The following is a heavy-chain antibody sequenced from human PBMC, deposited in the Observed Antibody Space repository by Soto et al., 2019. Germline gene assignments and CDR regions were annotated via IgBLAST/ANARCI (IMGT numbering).Heavy chain of an antibody. CDR3: ARDPLGYCSSTSCSYFDY. D-gene: IGHD2-2*01. CDR2: IYYSGST. Sequence: SETLSLTCTVSGGSISSGGYYWSWIRQHPGKGLEWIGYIYYSGSTYYNPSLKSRVTISVDTSKNQFSLKLSSVTAADTAVYYCARDPLGYCSSTSCSYFDYWGQGTLVTVSS. V-gene: IGHV4-31*03. CDR1: GGSISSGGYY. J-gene: IGHJ4*02.